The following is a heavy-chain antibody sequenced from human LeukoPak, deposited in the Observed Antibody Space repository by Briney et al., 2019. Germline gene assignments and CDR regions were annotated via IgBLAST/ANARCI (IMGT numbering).Heavy chain of an antibody. CDR1: GGSISSYY. Sequence: SETLSLTCTVSGGSISSYYWSWIRQPAGKGLEWIGRIYTSGSTNYNPSLKSRVTMSVDTSKNQFSLKLSSVTAADTAVYYCARDGCANGVCYLDYWGQGTLVTVSS. D-gene: IGHD2-8*01. CDR2: IYTSGST. CDR3: ARDGCANGVCYLDY. V-gene: IGHV4-4*07. J-gene: IGHJ4*02.